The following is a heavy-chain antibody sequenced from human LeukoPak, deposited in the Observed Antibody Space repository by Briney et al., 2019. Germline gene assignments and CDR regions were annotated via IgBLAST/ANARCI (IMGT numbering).Heavy chain of an antibody. CDR1: GFTFSSYG. V-gene: IGHV3-23*01. CDR3: AKDRHDYGDY. Sequence: GGSLRLSCAASGFTFSSYGMSWVRQAPGKGLEWVPAISGSGGSTYYADSVKGRFTISRDNSKNTLYLQMSSLRAEDTAVYYCAKDRHDYGDYWGQGTLVTVSS. CDR2: ISGSGGST. J-gene: IGHJ4*02.